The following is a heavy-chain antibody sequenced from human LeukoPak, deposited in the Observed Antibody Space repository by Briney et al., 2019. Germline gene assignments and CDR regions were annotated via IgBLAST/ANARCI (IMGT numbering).Heavy chain of an antibody. CDR1: GFTLSSYA. Sequence: GGSLRLSCAASGFTLSSYAMSWVRQAPRKWLEWDSAISGSVGSTYYADSVKGRFTIPRHNSKTTLYLKMNSLRAEDTAVYYCAKDSKAVAGTRYFQHWGQGTLVTVSS. D-gene: IGHD6-19*01. V-gene: IGHV3-23*01. CDR2: ISGSVGST. CDR3: AKDSKAVAGTRYFQH. J-gene: IGHJ1*01.